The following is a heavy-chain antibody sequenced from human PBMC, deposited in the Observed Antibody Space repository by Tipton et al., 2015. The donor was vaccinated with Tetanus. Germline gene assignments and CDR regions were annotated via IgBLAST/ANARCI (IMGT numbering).Heavy chain of an antibody. CDR2: IHYSGST. J-gene: IGHJ3*02. V-gene: IGHV4-39*01. CDR3: ARKTGDTLGGRGAFDI. Sequence: TLPLTCTVSGGSDNTLYSWGWIRQPPGRGLEWIGIIHYSGSTYYNPSLKSPVTISADTSRSHFSLNLSSVTAADTAVYYCARKTGDTLGGRGAFDIWGQGTMPTVSS. CDR1: GGSDNTLYS. D-gene: IGHD7-27*01.